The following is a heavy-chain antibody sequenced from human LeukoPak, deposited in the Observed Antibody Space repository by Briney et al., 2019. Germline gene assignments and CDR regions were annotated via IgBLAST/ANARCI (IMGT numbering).Heavy chain of an antibody. CDR2: IYYSGST. CDR1: GGSISSGGYY. CDR3: ARGRELDSSSYVYWYFDL. V-gene: IGHV4-31*03. D-gene: IGHD6-13*01. Sequence: PSETLSLTCTVSGGSISSGGYYWSWIRQHPGKGLEWIGYIYYSGSTYYNPSLKSRVTISVDTSKNQFSLKLSSVTAADTAVYYCARGRELDSSSYVYWYFDLWGRGTLVTVSS. J-gene: IGHJ2*01.